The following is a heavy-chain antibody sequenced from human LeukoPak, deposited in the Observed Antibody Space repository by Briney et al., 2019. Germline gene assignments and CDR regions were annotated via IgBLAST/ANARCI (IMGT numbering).Heavy chain of an antibody. CDR1: GFTFSSQA. Sequence: PGGSLRLSCSASGFTFSSQAMYWVRQAPGKGLEYVLGISSNGGSTYYADSLKGRFTISRDNSKNMLYLHMNSLRGDDTSVYYCARNPTEGDGHYYGMDVWGQGTTVTVSS. V-gene: IGHV3-64*04. CDR2: ISSNGGST. CDR3: ARNPTEGDGHYYGMDV. D-gene: IGHD5-24*01. J-gene: IGHJ6*02.